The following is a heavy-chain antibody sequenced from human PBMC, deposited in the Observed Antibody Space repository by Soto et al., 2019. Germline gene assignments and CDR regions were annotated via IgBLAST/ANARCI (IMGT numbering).Heavy chain of an antibody. CDR2: IYYSGST. J-gene: IGHJ4*02. D-gene: IGHD4-4*01. CDR3: ARDVASNTAGYYFDY. CDR1: GGSISSYY. V-gene: IGHV4-59*01. Sequence: PSETLSLTCTVSGGSISSYYWSWIRQPPGKGLEWIGYIYYSGSTNYNPSLKSRVTISVDTSKNQFSLKLSSVTAADTAVYYCARDVASNTAGYYFDYWGQGTLV.